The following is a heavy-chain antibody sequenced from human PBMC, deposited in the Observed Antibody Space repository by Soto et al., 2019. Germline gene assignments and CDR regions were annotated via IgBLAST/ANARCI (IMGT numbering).Heavy chain of an antibody. V-gene: IGHV1-3*01. Sequence: ASVKVSCKASGYTFTSYAMHWVRQAPGQRLEWMGWINAGNGNTKYSQKFQGRVTITRDTSASTAYMELSSLRSEDTAVYYCARNLMDYDILSCYYMGYYFDFCAQRTLVTVSS. CDR1: GYTFTSYA. J-gene: IGHJ4*02. D-gene: IGHD3-9*01. CDR3: ARNLMDYDILSCYYMGYYFDF. CDR2: INAGNGNT.